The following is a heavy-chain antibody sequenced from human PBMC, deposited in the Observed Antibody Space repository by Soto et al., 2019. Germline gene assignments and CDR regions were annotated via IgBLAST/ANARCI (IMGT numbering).Heavy chain of an antibody. J-gene: IGHJ4*02. CDR3: ARVRYSSTWYEVGDH. D-gene: IGHD6-13*01. Sequence: GASVEVSWKASGDTFTSYTMHWVRQAPGQRLEWMGWINPGNGDTKYSQKLQDRVSITKDTSASTAYMELSSLSSEDTAVYYCARVRYSSTWYEVGDHWGQGTLVTVSS. CDR2: INPGNGDT. V-gene: IGHV1-3*01. CDR1: GDTFTSYT.